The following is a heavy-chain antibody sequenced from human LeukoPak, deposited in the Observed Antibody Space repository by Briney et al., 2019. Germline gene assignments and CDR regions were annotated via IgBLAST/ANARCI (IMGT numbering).Heavy chain of an antibody. D-gene: IGHD6-13*01. Sequence: GGSLRLSCAASGFTFNNYWMSWVRQAPGKGLEWVANINQDVGEKYYVDPVKGRFTISRDNAKNSLYLQMSSLRVEDTAVYYCARDLTIAAAGEFDYWGQGTLVTVSS. CDR2: INQDVGEK. CDR3: ARDLTIAAAGEFDY. J-gene: IGHJ4*02. CDR1: GFTFNNYW. V-gene: IGHV3-7*01.